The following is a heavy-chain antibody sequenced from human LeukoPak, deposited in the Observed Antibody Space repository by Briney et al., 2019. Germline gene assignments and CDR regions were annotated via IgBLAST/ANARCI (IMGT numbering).Heavy chain of an antibody. CDR3: ARARSSWSSPLYNWFDP. D-gene: IGHD6-13*01. CDR2: INHSGST. Sequence: PSETLSLTCAVYGGSFSGYYWSWIRQPPGKGLEWIGEINHSGSTNYNPSLKSRVTISVDTSKNQFSLKLSSVTAADTAVYYCARARSSWSSPLYNWFDPWGQGTLVTVSS. V-gene: IGHV4-34*01. J-gene: IGHJ5*02. CDR1: GGSFSGYY.